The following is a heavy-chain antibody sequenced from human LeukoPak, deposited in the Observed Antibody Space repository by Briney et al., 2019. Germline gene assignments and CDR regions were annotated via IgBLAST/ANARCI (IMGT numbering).Heavy chain of an antibody. Sequence: GRSLRLSCAASGFTFSSYAMHWVRQAPGKGLEWVAVISYDGSNKYYADSVKGRFTISRDNSKNTLYLQMNSLRAEDTAVYDCAREGRVRWYDYWGQGTLVTVSS. CDR2: ISYDGSNK. D-gene: IGHD4-23*01. J-gene: IGHJ4*02. V-gene: IGHV3-30-3*01. CDR3: AREGRVRWYDY. CDR1: GFTFSSYA.